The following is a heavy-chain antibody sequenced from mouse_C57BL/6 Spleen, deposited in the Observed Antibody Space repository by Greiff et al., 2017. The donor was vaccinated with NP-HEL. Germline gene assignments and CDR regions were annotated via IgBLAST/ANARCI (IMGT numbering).Heavy chain of an antibody. D-gene: IGHD1-2*01. V-gene: IGHV1-69*01. J-gene: IGHJ1*03. Sequence: QVQLKESGAELVMPGASVKLSCKASGYTFTSYWMHWVKQRPGQGLEWIGEIDPSDSYTNYNQKFKGKSTLTVDKSSSTAYMQLSSLTSEDSAVYYCARSVTTAWYFDVWGTGTTVTVSS. CDR3: ARSVTTAWYFDV. CDR1: GYTFTSYW. CDR2: IDPSDSYT.